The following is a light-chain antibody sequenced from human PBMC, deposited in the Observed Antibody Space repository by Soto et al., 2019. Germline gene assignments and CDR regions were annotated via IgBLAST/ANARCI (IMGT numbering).Light chain of an antibody. CDR2: GTS. V-gene: IGKV3-15*01. Sequence: IVLTQSPGTLSLSPGERATLSCRASQSVNSNLGWYQQKGGQAPRLLIYGTSTRATGIPARFSGSGSGTDFTLTISSLQSEDFAVYYCQQYNNWPWTFGQGTKVDIK. CDR3: QQYNNWPWT. J-gene: IGKJ1*01. CDR1: QSVNSN.